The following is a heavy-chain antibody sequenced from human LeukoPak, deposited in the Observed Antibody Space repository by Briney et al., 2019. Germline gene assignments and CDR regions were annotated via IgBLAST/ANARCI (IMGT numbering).Heavy chain of an antibody. CDR1: GFTVSSNY. J-gene: IGHJ6*02. CDR2: IYSGGST. D-gene: IGHD1-1*01. Sequence: PGGSLRLSCAASGFTVSSNYMRWVRQAPGKGLEWVSVIYSGGSTYYADSVKGRFTISRKNSKNTLYLQMNSLRAEDAAVYYCARDEVVATGTTGGYYYGMDVWGQGTTVTVSS. V-gene: IGHV3-66*01. CDR3: ARDEVVATGTTGGYYYGMDV.